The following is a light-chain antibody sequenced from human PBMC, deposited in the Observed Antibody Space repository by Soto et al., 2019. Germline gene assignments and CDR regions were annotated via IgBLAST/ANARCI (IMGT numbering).Light chain of an antibody. J-gene: IGKJ3*01. CDR3: KQNGSSPPFT. Sequence: EIVLTQSPGNLSLSPGERATLSCRASQSVSSSYLAWYQQKPGQAPRLLIYGASSRATGIPDRFSGSGSGTDFTLTISRLEPEDFSVYYGKQNGSSPPFTFGPGTKVDIK. CDR2: GAS. CDR1: QSVSSSY. V-gene: IGKV3-20*01.